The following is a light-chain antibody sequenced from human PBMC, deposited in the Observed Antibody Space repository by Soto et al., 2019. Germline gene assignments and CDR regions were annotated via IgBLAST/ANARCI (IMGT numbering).Light chain of an antibody. CDR2: DAS. Sequence: EIVLTQSPATLSLSPGERATLSCRASQSIGLAIAWYQHKPGQAPRLLIFDASQRATGIPARFRGSGSGTDFTLTISSLEPEDSAVYYCQQRSNWLFGPGTKVDI. V-gene: IGKV3-11*01. CDR3: QQRSNWL. CDR1: QSIGLA. J-gene: IGKJ3*01.